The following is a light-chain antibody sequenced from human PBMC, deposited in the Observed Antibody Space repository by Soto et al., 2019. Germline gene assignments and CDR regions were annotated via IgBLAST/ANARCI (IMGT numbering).Light chain of an antibody. CDR3: QQRSKWPIT. J-gene: IGKJ5*01. CDR1: QSVTSSY. V-gene: IGKV3D-20*02. Sequence: EIVLTQSPGTLSLSPGERVTLSCRASQSVTSSYIAWYQQKSGQAPRLLLYGASSRATGIPDRFSGSGSGTGFTLTISSLEPEDFAVYYCQQRSKWPITCGQGTRLEIK. CDR2: GAS.